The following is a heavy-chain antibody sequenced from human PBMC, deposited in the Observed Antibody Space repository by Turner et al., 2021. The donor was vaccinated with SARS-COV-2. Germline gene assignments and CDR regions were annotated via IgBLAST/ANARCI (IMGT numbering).Heavy chain of an antibody. CDR3: ARWDNYYDSSGYYPDAFDI. CDR2: ISSSSSYI. J-gene: IGHJ3*02. Sequence: EVQLVESGGGLVKPGGSLRLPWAASGSTFSSYSMSWVRQAPGKGLEWVSSISSSSSYIYYADSVKGRFTISRDNAKNSLYLQMNSLRAEDTAVYYCARWDNYYDSSGYYPDAFDIWGQGTMVTVSS. CDR1: GSTFSSYS. V-gene: IGHV3-21*01. D-gene: IGHD3-22*01.